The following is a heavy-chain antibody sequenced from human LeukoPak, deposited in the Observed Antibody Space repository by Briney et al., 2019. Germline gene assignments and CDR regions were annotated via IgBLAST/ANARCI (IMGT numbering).Heavy chain of an antibody. CDR2: ISAYNGNT. Sequence: ASVKVSCKASGYTFTSYGISWVRQAPGQGLEWMGWISAYNGNTNYAQKLQGRVTMTTDTSTSTAYMELRSLRSDDTAVYYCARDPPVYCSRGSCYGDYWGQGTLVTVSS. D-gene: IGHD2-15*01. CDR3: ARDPPVYCSRGSCYGDY. CDR1: GYTFTSYG. V-gene: IGHV1-18*01. J-gene: IGHJ4*02.